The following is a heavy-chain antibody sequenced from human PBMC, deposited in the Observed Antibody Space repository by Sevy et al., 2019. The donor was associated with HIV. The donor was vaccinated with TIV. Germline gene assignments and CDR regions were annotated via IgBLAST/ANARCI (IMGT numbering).Heavy chain of an antibody. CDR3: ARHHVAVAGAPRVDV. V-gene: IGHV5-51*01. Sequence: GESLKISCKGSGYSFTNYWIGWVRQMPGKGLEWMGTIYPGDSDTRYSPSFQGQVTMSVDKSISTAYLQWSSLNASDTAMYYCARHHVAVAGAPRVDVWGQGTTVTVSS. J-gene: IGHJ6*02. CDR2: IYPGDSDT. D-gene: IGHD6-19*01. CDR1: GYSFTNYW.